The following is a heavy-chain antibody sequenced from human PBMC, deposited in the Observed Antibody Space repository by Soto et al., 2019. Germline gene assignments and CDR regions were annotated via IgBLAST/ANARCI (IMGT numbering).Heavy chain of an antibody. Sequence: QVQLVESGGGVVQPGRSLRLSCAASGFTFSSYAMHWVRQAPGKGLEWVAVISYDGSNRYYADSVKGRFTISRDNSKNTLYLQMNSLRAEDTAVYYCARDCGAIAAAGSFDYWGQGTLVTVSS. D-gene: IGHD6-13*01. CDR2: ISYDGSNR. CDR1: GFTFSSYA. CDR3: ARDCGAIAAAGSFDY. J-gene: IGHJ4*02. V-gene: IGHV3-30-3*01.